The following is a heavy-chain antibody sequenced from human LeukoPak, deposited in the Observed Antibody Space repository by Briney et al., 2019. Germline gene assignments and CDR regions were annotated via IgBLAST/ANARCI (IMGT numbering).Heavy chain of an antibody. V-gene: IGHV4-30-2*01. J-gene: IGHJ4*02. Sequence: SETLSLTCAVSGGSISSGGYSWSWIRQPPGKGLEWIGYIYHGGSTNYNPSLKSRVTMSVDTSKNQFSLKLSSVTAADTAVYYCARAGMGFDYWGQGTLVTVSS. CDR1: GGSISSGGYS. D-gene: IGHD6-13*01. CDR2: IYHGGST. CDR3: ARAGMGFDY.